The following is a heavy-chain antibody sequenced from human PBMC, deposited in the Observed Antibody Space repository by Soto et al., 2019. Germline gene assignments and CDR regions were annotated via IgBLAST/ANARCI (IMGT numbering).Heavy chain of an antibody. Sequence: QVQLQESGPGLVKPSETLSLTCTVSGGSISSYYWSWVRQPPGKGLEWIRYIYYSGSTNFNPSLKCRVTISVDTSKNQFSLKLSSVTAAYTAVYYCARGEYLVAMPSVYWGQGTLVTVSS. D-gene: IGHD2-2*01. CDR3: ARGEYLVAMPSVY. CDR1: GGSISSYY. V-gene: IGHV4-59*01. CDR2: IYYSGST. J-gene: IGHJ4*02.